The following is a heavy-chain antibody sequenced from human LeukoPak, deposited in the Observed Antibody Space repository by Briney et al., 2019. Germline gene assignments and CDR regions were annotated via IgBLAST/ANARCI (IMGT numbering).Heavy chain of an antibody. V-gene: IGHV5-51*01. CDR2: IYPGDSDT. D-gene: IGHD2-2*01. Sequence: GESLEISCKGSGYSFTSYWIGWVRQLPGKGLEWMGIIYPGDSDTRYSPSFQGQVTISADKSISTAYLQWSSLKASDTAMYYCAGTGGLDCSSTSCYYWSDPWGQGTLVTVSS. CDR3: AGTGGLDCSSTSCYYWSDP. J-gene: IGHJ5*02. CDR1: GYSFTSYW.